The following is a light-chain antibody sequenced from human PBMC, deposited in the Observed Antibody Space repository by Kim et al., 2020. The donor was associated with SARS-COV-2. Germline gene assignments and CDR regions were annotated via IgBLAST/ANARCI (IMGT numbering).Light chain of an antibody. V-gene: IGKV3-11*01. CDR2: DAS. CDR3: QQRSNWPIT. J-gene: IGKJ5*01. CDR1: QSVSSS. Sequence: EIVLTQSPATLSLSPGERATLSCRASQSVSSSLGWYQQKPGQAPRLLIYDASNRATGIPARISGSGSGTDFTLTISSLEPEDFAVYYCQQRSNWPITFGQGTRLEIK.